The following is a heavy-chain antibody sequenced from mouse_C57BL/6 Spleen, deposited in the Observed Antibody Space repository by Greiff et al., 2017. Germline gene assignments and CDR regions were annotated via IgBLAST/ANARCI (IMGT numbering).Heavy chain of an antibody. J-gene: IGHJ2*01. CDR1: GYSITSGYY. V-gene: IGHV3-6*01. CDR3: ASGRVTTGYIDY. Sequence: ESGPGLVKPSQSLSLSCSVTGYSITSGYYWNWIRQFPGNKLEWMGYISYDGSNNYNPSLKNRISITLDTSKNQFFLTLNSVTTEDTTTYYCASGRVTTGYIDYWGQGTTLTVSS. CDR2: ISYDGSN. D-gene: IGHD2-2*01.